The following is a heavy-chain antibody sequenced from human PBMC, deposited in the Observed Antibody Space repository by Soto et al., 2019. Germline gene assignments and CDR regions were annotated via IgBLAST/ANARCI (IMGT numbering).Heavy chain of an antibody. D-gene: IGHD1-7*01. Sequence: SETLSLTCAVSGGSFTSNNWWTWVRQPPGQGLEWIGEIYRTGSTNYNPSLKSRVTISLDKSENQFSLKVPSLTAADTAVYYCASRDPGTSVDYWGQGTLVTVSS. CDR2: IYRTGST. J-gene: IGHJ4*02. CDR1: GGSFTSNNW. V-gene: IGHV4-4*02. CDR3: ASRDPGTSVDY.